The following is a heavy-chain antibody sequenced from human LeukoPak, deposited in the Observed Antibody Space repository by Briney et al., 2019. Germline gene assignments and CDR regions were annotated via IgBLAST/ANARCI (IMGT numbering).Heavy chain of an antibody. CDR1: GYIFTDYY. V-gene: IGHV1-46*01. CDR2: INPTGGDT. Sequence: ASVKVSCKASGYIFTDYYMNWVRQAPGQGFEWMGIINPTGGDTTYAQKFQGRVTMTRDMSSMTFYMELNSLRSEDTAVYYCARGFCSGGSCYLIDYWGQGTLVTVSS. CDR3: ARGFCSGGSCYLIDY. J-gene: IGHJ4*02. D-gene: IGHD2-15*01.